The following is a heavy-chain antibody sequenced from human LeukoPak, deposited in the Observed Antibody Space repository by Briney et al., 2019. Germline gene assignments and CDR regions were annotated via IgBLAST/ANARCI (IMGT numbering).Heavy chain of an antibody. V-gene: IGHV5-51*01. CDR3: AKGSSTSPHVFDP. CDR2: T. Sequence: TRYSPSLQGQVTISADKSISTAYLQWSSLKASDTAMYYCAKGSSTSPHVFDPWGQGTLVTVSS. D-gene: IGHD2-2*01. J-gene: IGHJ5*02.